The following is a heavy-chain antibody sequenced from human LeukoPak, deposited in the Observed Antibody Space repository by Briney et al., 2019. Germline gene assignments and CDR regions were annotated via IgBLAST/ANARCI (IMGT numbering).Heavy chain of an antibody. J-gene: IGHJ6*03. CDR3: AREAREFYRPYFLYYYYMDV. Sequence: GASVKVSCKSSGDTFGSYAINGLRQAPGQGLEWMGRIIPMFATPHYAQSFQGRVTITTDESKSTAYMELSSLRSEDTAVYYCAREAREFYRPYFLYYYYMDVWGKGTTVTVSS. V-gene: IGHV1-69*05. D-gene: IGHD1-26*01. CDR2: IIPMFATP. CDR1: GDTFGSYA.